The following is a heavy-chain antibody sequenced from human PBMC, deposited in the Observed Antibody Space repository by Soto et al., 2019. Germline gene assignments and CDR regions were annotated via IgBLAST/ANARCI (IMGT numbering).Heavy chain of an antibody. CDR2: IIPIFGTA. Sequence: QVQLVQSGAEVKKPGSSVKVSCKASGGTFSSYAISWVRQAPGQGLEWMGGIIPIFGTANYAQKFQGRVTITADESTSTAYMEVSSLRSEDTAVYYCARGLPATYSGGDCYSGRRVRSYYYYGMDVWGQGTTVTVSS. CDR3: ARGLPATYSGGDCYSGRRVRSYYYYGMDV. CDR1: GGTFSSYA. J-gene: IGHJ6*02. V-gene: IGHV1-69*01. D-gene: IGHD2-21*02.